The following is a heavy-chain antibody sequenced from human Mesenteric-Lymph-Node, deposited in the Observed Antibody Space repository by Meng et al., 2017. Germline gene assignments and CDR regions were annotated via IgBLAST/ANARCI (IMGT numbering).Heavy chain of an antibody. CDR1: GFTFSSYA. CDR2: ISGSGGST. V-gene: IGHV3-23*01. CDR3: AKFMIAAAGSRDAFDI. J-gene: IGHJ3*02. Sequence: GESLKISCAASGFTFSSYAMSWVRQAPGKGLEWVSAISGSGGSTYYADSVKGRFTISRDNSKNTLYLQMNSLRAEDTAVYYCAKFMIAAAGSRDAFDIWGQGAMVTVSS. D-gene: IGHD6-13*01.